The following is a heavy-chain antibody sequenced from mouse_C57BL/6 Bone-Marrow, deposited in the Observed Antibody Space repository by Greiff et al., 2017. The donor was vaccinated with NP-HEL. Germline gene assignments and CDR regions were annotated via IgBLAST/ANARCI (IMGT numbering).Heavy chain of an antibody. CDR1: GFNIKDDY. D-gene: IGHD1-1*01. J-gene: IGHJ2*01. CDR2: IDPENGDT. V-gene: IGHV14-4*01. CDR3: TTKDTTGNIDY. Sequence: EVQLQQSGAELVRPGASVKLSCTASGFNIKDDYMHWVKQRPEQGLEWIGWIDPENGDTEYASKFQGKATITAATSANTAYLQLSSLTSEDTAVYYCTTKDTTGNIDYWGQGTTLTVSS.